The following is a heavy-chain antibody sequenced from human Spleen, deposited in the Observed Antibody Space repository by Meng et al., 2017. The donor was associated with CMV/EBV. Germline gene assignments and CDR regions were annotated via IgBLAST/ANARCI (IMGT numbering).Heavy chain of an antibody. CDR2: IYTSGST. V-gene: IGHV4-59*10. CDR3: ARVVDYGDYVPFDY. J-gene: IGHJ4*02. CDR1: GGSISSYY. Sequence: QVQLEQWDAGLLKPSETLSLTFTVSGGSISSYYWSWIRQPAGKGLEWIGRIYTSGSTNYNPSLKSRVTMSVDTSKNQFSLKLSSVTAADTAVYYCARVVDYGDYVPFDYWGQGTLVTVSS. D-gene: IGHD4-17*01.